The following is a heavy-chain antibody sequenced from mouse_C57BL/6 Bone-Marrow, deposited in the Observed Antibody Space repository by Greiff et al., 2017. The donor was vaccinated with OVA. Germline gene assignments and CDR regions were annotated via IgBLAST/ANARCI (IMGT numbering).Heavy chain of an antibody. Sequence: EVNVVESGGGLVKPGGSLKLSCAASGFTFSSYAMSWVRQTPEKRLEWVATISDGGSYTYYPDNVKGRFTISRDNAKNNLYLQMSHLKSEDTAMYYCARDYYGRAWFAYWGQGTLVTVSA. V-gene: IGHV5-4*01. J-gene: IGHJ3*01. CDR3: ARDYYGRAWFAY. CDR1: GFTFSSYA. CDR2: ISDGGSYT. D-gene: IGHD1-1*01.